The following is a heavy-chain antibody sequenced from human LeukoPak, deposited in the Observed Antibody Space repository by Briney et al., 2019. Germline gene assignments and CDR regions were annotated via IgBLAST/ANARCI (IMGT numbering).Heavy chain of an antibody. J-gene: IGHJ5*02. V-gene: IGHV4-59*12. CDR2: IYYSGST. CDR3: ARRPSRDWFDP. CDR1: GGSISSYY. Sequence: SETLSLTCTVSGGSISSYYWSWIRQPPGKGLEWIGYIYYSGSTNYNPSLKSRVTISVDTSKNQFSLKLSSVTAADTAVYYCARRPSRDWFDPWGQGTLVTVSS.